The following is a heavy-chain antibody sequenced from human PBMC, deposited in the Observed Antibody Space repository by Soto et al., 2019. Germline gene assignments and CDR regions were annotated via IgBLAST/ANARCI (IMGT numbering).Heavy chain of an antibody. V-gene: IGHV4-34*01. CDR2: FNHSGST. J-gene: IGHJ5*02. D-gene: IGHD5-12*01. CDR3: ARGVGNWLRLVFDP. CDR1: GWPSSAYN. Sequence: PGETLSLTFEAHGWPSSAYNWIFVCHPPGKGLEWVGVFNHSGSTNYTPSLKGRVTISVDTSRNQFSLKLSSVTAADTAVYYCARGVGNWLRLVFDPWGPGTLVTVSS.